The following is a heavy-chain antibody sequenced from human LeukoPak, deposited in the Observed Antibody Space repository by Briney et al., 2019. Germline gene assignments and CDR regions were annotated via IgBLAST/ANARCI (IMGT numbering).Heavy chain of an antibody. J-gene: IGHJ4*02. D-gene: IGHD6-13*01. CDR1: GFTFGSHG. Sequence: GGSLRLSCAASGFTFGSHGMHWVRQAPGKGLDWVEVIWFDGTNKYYGGSVKGRFTVSRDNSKNTLYLQLNSLRAEDTAVYYCARDRAAAGGDSFDFWGQGTLVTVSS. V-gene: IGHV3-33*01. CDR3: ARDRAAAGGDSFDF. CDR2: IWFDGTNK.